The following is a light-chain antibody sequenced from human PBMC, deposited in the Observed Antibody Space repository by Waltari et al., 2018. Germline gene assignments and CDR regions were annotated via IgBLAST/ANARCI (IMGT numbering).Light chain of an antibody. CDR1: EGIRNN. CDR3: QHYNNQPLT. Sequence: IVMTQSPATLSASPGEGATLPCRASEGIRNNLAWYQQKAGQAPRLLIFGASNRATGIPARFSGSGSGTEFALTISTLQSEDFAVYFCQHYNNQPLTFGGGTKVEIK. V-gene: IGKV3-15*01. J-gene: IGKJ4*01. CDR2: GAS.